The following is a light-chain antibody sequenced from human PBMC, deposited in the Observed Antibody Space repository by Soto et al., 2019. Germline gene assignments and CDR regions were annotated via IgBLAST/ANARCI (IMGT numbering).Light chain of an antibody. CDR1: SSDVGGYNY. CDR3: SSYTSSSPLV. CDR2: EVS. V-gene: IGLV2-14*01. J-gene: IGLJ2*01. Sequence: QSVLTQPASVSGSPGQSSTISCTGTSSDVGGYNYVSWYQQHPGKAPKLMIYEVSNRPSGVSNRFSGSKSGNTASLTISGLQAEDEADYYCSSYTSSSPLVFGGGTKLTVL.